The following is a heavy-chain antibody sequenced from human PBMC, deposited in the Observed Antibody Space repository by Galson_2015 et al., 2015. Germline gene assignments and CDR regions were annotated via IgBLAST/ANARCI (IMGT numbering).Heavy chain of an antibody. J-gene: IGHJ5*02. V-gene: IGHV4-31*03. Sequence: TLSLTCTVSGGSISSGGYYWSWIRQHPGKGLEWIGYIYYSGSTYYNPSLKSRVTISVDTSKNQFSLKLSSVTAADTAVYYCARGYAVVDGWFDPWGQGTLVTVSS. D-gene: IGHD4-23*01. CDR1: GGSISSGGYY. CDR2: IYYSGST. CDR3: ARGYAVVDGWFDP.